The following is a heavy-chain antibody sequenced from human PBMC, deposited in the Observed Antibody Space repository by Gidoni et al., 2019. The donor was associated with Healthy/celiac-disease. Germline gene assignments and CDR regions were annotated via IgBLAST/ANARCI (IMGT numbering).Heavy chain of an antibody. Sequence: QVQLVQSGAEVKKPGSSVKVSCTASGGTFRSYAISWVRQASGQGLEWMGGIIPIFGTANYAQKFQGRVTITADKSTSTAYMELSSLRSEDTAVYYCARGASRLQLERAAFDIWGQGTMVTVSS. J-gene: IGHJ3*02. V-gene: IGHV1-69*06. D-gene: IGHD1-1*01. CDR2: IIPIFGTA. CDR1: GGTFRSYA. CDR3: ARGASRLQLERAAFDI.